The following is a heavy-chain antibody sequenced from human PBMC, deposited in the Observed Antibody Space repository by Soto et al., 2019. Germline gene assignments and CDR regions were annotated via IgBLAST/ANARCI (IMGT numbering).Heavy chain of an antibody. Sequence: QVQLVQSGAEVKKPGCSVKVSCKDSGGTFSSYTISWVRQAPGQGLEWMGRIIPILGIANYAQKFQGRVTITADKSTSTAYMELSSLRSEDTAVYYCARLRGYSYGYDYWGQGTLVTVSS. V-gene: IGHV1-69*02. D-gene: IGHD5-18*01. CDR1: GGTFSSYT. CDR3: ARLRGYSYGYDY. CDR2: IIPILGIA. J-gene: IGHJ4*02.